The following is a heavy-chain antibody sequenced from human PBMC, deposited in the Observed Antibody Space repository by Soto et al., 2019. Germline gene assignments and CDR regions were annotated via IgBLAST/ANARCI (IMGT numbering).Heavy chain of an antibody. Sequence: EVQLVESGGGLIQPGGSLRLSCAVSGFSVSSTYMSWVRQAPGKGLEWVSVMYSGGSAYYADSVKGRFSISRENSKNTLSLQMNSLRAEETAVYYCARVMMVRGVVFEYWGRGTLVTVSS. V-gene: IGHV3-53*01. CDR2: MYSGGSA. CDR3: ARVMMVRGVVFEY. D-gene: IGHD3-10*01. CDR1: GFSVSSTY. J-gene: IGHJ4*02.